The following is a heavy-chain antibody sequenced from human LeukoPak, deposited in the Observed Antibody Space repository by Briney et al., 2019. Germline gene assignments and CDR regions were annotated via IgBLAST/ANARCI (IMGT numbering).Heavy chain of an antibody. J-gene: IGHJ3*02. Sequence: PSETLSLTCTVSNYSISSGYYWGWIRQPPGKGLEWIGYIYHSGSTNYNPSLKSRVTISVDTSKNQFSLKLSSVTAADTAVYYCARGGITTNPAFDIWGQGTMVTVSS. V-gene: IGHV4-38-2*02. CDR2: IYHSGST. D-gene: IGHD3-10*01. CDR3: ARGGITTNPAFDI. CDR1: NYSISSGYY.